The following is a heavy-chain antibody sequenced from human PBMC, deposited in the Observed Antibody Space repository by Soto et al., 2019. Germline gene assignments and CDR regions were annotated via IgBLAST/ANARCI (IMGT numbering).Heavy chain of an antibody. CDR1: GFTFSSYA. J-gene: IGHJ6*02. CDR3: ARGRHTYYYFYAMDV. Sequence: QVQLVESGGGVVQPGRSLRLSCAASGFTFSSYAVHWVRQAPGKGLEWVAVISYDGSNKYYADSVKGRFTISRDNSKNTLYLQMNSLRAEDTAVYYCARGRHTYYYFYAMDVWGQGTTVTVSS. CDR2: ISYDGSNK. V-gene: IGHV3-30-3*01.